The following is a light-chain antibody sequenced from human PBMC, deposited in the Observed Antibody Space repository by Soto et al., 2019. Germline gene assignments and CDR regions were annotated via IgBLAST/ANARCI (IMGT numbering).Light chain of an antibody. CDR2: DTS. V-gene: IGKV3-11*01. J-gene: IGKJ5*01. CDR1: QGIGDT. Sequence: EVVMRQSPAILSVSPGEGATLSCRASQGIGDTLAWYQHKPGQTPRLLIYDTSNRATGIPARFSGSGSGTDFTLTISSLEPEDFAVYYCQQRSNWPHTFGQGTRLEIK. CDR3: QQRSNWPHT.